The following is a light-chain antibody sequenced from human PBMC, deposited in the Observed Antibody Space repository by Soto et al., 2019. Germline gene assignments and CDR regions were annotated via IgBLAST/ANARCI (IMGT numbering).Light chain of an antibody. V-gene: IGLV2-8*01. CDR1: SSDVGAYNH. Sequence: QSALTQPPSASGSPGQSVTISCTGTSSDVGAYNHASWYQQHPGKAPKLIIYEVTKRPSGVPDRFSGSRSGNTASLTVSGLQAEDEADYYCSSYAGSNNLVFGGGTKLTVL. J-gene: IGLJ2*01. CDR2: EVT. CDR3: SSYAGSNNLV.